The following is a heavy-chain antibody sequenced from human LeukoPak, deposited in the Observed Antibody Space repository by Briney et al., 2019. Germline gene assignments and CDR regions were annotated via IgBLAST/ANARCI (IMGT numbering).Heavy chain of an antibody. CDR3: ARDGSVTHTDY. V-gene: IGHV1-69*04. CDR1: GGTFSSYA. D-gene: IGHD1-14*01. J-gene: IGHJ4*02. Sequence: GASVKVSCKASGGTFSSYAISWVRQAPGQGLEWMGRIIPILGIANYAQKFQGRVTITADKSTSTAYMELSSLRSEDTAVYYCARDGSVTHTDYWGQGTLVTVSS. CDR2: IIPILGIA.